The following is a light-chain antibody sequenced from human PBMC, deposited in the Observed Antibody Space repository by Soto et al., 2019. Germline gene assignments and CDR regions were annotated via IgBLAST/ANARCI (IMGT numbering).Light chain of an antibody. CDR1: SSDVGHSNF. CDR3: NAQADNGKHV. V-gene: IGLV2-8*01. CDR2: EVS. J-gene: IGLJ1*01. Sequence: QSALTQPPSASGSPEQSVTISCTGSSSDVGHSNFVSWYQQHPGKGPKLIIYEVSKRPSGVPDRFSGSKSGNTASLSVSGLQDEDEADYFCNAQADNGKHVFGTGTKVTVL.